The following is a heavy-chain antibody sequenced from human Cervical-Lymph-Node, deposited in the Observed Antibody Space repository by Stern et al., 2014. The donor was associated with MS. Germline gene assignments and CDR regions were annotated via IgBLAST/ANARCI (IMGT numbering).Heavy chain of an antibody. J-gene: IGHJ6*02. CDR3: ARSMYDSSGYYKHPLFYYYYYAMDV. CDR2: IYHTGSS. Sequence: QVQLQESGPRLVKPSETLSLTCTVSGGSISNYYWSWIRHLPGKGLEWIGHIYHTGSSDHNPSLKGRVTISVDTSKRQFSLKLSSVTAADTAVYYCARSMYDSSGYYKHPLFYYYYYAMDVWGQGTTVTVSS. V-gene: IGHV4-59*01. D-gene: IGHD3-22*01. CDR1: GGSISNYY.